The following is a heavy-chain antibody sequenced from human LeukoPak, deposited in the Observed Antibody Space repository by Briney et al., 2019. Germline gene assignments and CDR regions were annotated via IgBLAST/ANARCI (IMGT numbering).Heavy chain of an antibody. D-gene: IGHD3-16*01. CDR1: GYTFTSYA. CDR2: INAGNGNT. J-gene: IGHJ4*02. Sequence: GASVKVSCKASGYTFTSYAMHWVRQAPGQRLEWMGWINAGNGNTKYSQEFQGRVTITRDTSASTAYMELSSLRAEDTALYYCARALRRYKYDYPSPDYWGQGTLVTVSS. V-gene: IGHV1-3*03. CDR3: ARALRRYKYDYPSPDY.